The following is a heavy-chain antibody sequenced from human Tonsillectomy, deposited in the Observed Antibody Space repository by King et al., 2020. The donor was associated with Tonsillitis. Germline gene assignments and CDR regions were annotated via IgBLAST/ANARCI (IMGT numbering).Heavy chain of an antibody. J-gene: IGHJ4*02. D-gene: IGHD1-7*01. CDR3: GRVSTGTTSAPFDH. CDR2: NSAYNGNT. CDR1: GYTFTSYG. V-gene: IGHV1-18*01. Sequence: QLVQSGAEVKKPGASVKVSCKASGYTFTSYGISWVRQAPGQGREWMGWNSAYNGNTNYAQKLQGRVTMTTDTHTRTAYMELRSLRSDDTAVYYCGRVSTGTTSAPFDHWGKGTLVTVSS.